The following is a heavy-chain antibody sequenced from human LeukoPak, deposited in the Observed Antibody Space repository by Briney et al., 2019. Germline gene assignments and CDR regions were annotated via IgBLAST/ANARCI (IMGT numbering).Heavy chain of an antibody. CDR3: ATFTTTYYYDSSGYYPD. CDR1: GYTLTELS. J-gene: IGHJ4*02. V-gene: IGHV1-24*01. D-gene: IGHD3-22*01. CDR2: FDPEDGET. Sequence: ASVKVSCKVSGYTLTELSMHWVRQAPGKGLEWMGGFDPEDGETIYAQKFQGRVTMTEDTSTGTAYMELSSLRSEDTAVYYCATFTTTYYYDSSGYYPDWGQGTLVTVSS.